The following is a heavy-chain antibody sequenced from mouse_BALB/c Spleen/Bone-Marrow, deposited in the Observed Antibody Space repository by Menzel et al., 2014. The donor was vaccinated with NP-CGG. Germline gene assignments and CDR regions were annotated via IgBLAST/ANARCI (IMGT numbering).Heavy chain of an antibody. V-gene: IGHV4-1*02. J-gene: IGHJ4*01. Sequence: KLQQSGGGLVQPGGSLKLSCAASGFDSSGYWMSWVRQAPGKGLEWIGEINPDSSTINYTPSLKDKFIISRDNAKNTLYLQMSKVRSEDTALYYCARLGYYGTMDYWGQGTSVSVSS. CDR3: ARLGYYGTMDY. CDR1: GFDSSGYW. D-gene: IGHD1-1*01. CDR2: INPDSSTI.